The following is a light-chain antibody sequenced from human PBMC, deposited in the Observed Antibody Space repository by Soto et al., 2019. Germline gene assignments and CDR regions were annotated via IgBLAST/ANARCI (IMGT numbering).Light chain of an antibody. V-gene: IGKV1-39*01. Sequence: DIQMTQSPSSLSASVGDRVTITCRASQSVSNDLNWYQQKPGTAPKLLIYAASSLQSGVPSRVSGSGSGTHFTLTISSLQPDDFATYYCQQSHSLPRTFGQGTKLEIK. CDR3: QQSHSLPRT. CDR1: QSVSND. J-gene: IGKJ1*01. CDR2: AAS.